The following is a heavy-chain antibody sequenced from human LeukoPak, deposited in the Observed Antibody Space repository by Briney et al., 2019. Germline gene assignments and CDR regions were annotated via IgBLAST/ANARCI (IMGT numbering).Heavy chain of an antibody. D-gene: IGHD6-19*01. CDR1: GFTFSNYG. V-gene: IGHV3-23*01. CDR2: INLNGDET. Sequence: GGSLRLSCKASGFTFSNYGMAWFCQAPGKGLEWVSTINLNGDETHYADSVKGRFTISRDNSKSTLALRMSSLRVEDTAVYYCERDPSEYEYNRGWYRDFWGQGSQVIVSS. J-gene: IGHJ4*02. CDR3: ERDPSEYEYNRGWYRDF.